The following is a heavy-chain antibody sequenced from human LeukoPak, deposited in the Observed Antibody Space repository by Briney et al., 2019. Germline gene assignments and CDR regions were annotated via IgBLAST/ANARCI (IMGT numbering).Heavy chain of an antibody. CDR1: GGTFSSYA. D-gene: IGHD5-18*01. V-gene: IGHV1-3*01. CDR3: ARDLRVGGYSYGLGY. Sequence: GASVKVSCKASGGTFSSYAISWVRQAPGQRLEWMGWINAGNGNTKYSQKFQGRVTITRDTSASTAYMELSSLRSEDTAVYYCARDLRVGGYSYGLGYWGQGTLVTVSS. J-gene: IGHJ4*02. CDR2: INAGNGNT.